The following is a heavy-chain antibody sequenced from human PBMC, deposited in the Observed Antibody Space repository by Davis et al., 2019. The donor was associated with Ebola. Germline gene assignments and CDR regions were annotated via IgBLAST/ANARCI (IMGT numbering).Heavy chain of an antibody. CDR3: ARVVAVAGTAPLDY. J-gene: IGHJ4*02. V-gene: IGHV1-18*04. CDR1: GYTFTSYG. D-gene: IGHD6-19*01. Sequence: ASVKVSCKASGYTFTSYGISWVRQAPGQGLEWMGWISAYNGNTNYAQKLQGRVTMTTDTSTSTAYMELRSLRSDDTAVYYCARVVAVAGTAPLDYWGQGTLVTVSS. CDR2: ISAYNGNT.